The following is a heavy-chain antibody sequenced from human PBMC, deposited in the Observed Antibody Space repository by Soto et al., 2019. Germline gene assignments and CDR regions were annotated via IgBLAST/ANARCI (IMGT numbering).Heavy chain of an antibody. V-gene: IGHV3-49*04. D-gene: IGHD3-3*01. CDR3: ARDGDYYGMDV. Sequence: GGSLRLSCTFSGLTSSDHAFTWVRQAPGKGLEWVAFTTSQSYGGTTEYAASVKGRFSISRDDSKNIAYLQMNSLQTADTAIYYCARDGDYYGMDVWGQGTTVTVSS. CDR1: GLTSSDHA. J-gene: IGHJ6*02. CDR2: TTSQSYGGTT.